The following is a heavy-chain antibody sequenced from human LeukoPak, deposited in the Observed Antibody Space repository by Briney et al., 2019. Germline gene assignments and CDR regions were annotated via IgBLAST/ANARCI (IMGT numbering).Heavy chain of an antibody. J-gene: IGHJ4*02. Sequence: GRSLRLSCAASGFTFSSYGMHWVRQAPGKGLEWVAVIWYDGSNKYYADSVKGRFTISRDNAKNTLYLQMNSLRAEDTAVYYCARAHSIPATADWGQGTLVTVSS. V-gene: IGHV3-33*01. D-gene: IGHD6-6*01. CDR2: IWYDGSNK. CDR3: ARAHSIPATAD. CDR1: GFTFSSYG.